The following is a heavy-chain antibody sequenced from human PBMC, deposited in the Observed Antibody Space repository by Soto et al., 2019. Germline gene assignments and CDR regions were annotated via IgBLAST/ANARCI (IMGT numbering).Heavy chain of an antibody. V-gene: IGHV3-15*07. CDR1: GFTFSNAW. J-gene: IGHJ6*02. CDR3: TTARDLFLEWLLIPYYYYYYGMDV. D-gene: IGHD3-3*01. Sequence: GGSLRLSCAASGFTFSNAWMNWVRQAPGKGLEWVGRIKSKTDGGTTDYAAPVKGRFTISRDDSKNTLYLQMNSLKTEDTAVYYCTTARDLFLEWLLIPYYYYYYGMDVWGQGTTVTVSS. CDR2: IKSKTDGGTT.